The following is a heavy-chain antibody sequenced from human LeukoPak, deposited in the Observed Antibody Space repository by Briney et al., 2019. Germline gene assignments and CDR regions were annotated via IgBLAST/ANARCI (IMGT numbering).Heavy chain of an antibody. D-gene: IGHD2-2*02. J-gene: IGHJ4*02. V-gene: IGHV3-23*01. CDR1: GFTFSSYE. Sequence: GGSLRLSCAASGFTFSSYEMNWVRQAPGKGLEWVSTISGSGGTTNFADSVKGRFTISRENSKNTLYLQMNSLRAADTAKYYCAKASRRHCGTTICYTLDYWGQGTLVTVSS. CDR3: AKASRRHCGTTICYTLDY. CDR2: ISGSGGTT.